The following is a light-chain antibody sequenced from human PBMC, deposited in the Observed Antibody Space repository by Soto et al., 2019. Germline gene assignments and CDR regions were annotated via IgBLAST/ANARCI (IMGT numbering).Light chain of an antibody. V-gene: IGLV2-14*03. CDR1: SSDVGGYNY. Sequence: QSALTQPASVSGSPGQSITISCTGTSSDVGGYNYVSWYQHHPGKAPKLMLYDVSNRPSGVSNRFSGSKSGNTASLNISGLQPEDEADYYCSSYTSSNTRQIVFGTGTKLTVL. CDR2: DVS. J-gene: IGLJ1*01. CDR3: SSYTSSNTRQIV.